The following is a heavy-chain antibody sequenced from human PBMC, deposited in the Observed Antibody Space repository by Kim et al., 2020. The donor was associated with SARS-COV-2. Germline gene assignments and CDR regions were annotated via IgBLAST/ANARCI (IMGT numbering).Heavy chain of an antibody. D-gene: IGHD1-7*01. CDR1: GYTFTGYY. Sequence: ASVKVSCKASGYTFTGYYMHWVRQAPGQGLEWMGWINPNSGGTNYAQKFQGGVTMTRDTTITTAYMELSRLRSDDTAVYYCARVLGNSDDSWGQGTLVTVSS. CDR2: INPNSGGT. J-gene: IGHJ4*02. CDR3: ARVLGNSDDS. V-gene: IGHV1-2*02.